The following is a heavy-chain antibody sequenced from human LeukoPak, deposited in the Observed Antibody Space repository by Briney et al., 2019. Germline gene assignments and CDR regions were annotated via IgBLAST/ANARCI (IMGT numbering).Heavy chain of an antibody. J-gene: IGHJ5*02. CDR2: ISRDSSNI. V-gene: IGHV3-48*04. CDR3: AKGGQTPGP. CDR1: GFSFTSYS. Sequence: GGSLRLSCAASGFSFTSYSINWVRQAPWKGLEWVSYISRDSSNIYYADSVKGRFTISRDNAKNSLYLQMNSLRAEDTAVYYCAKGGQTPGPWGQGTLVTVSS. D-gene: IGHD1-26*01.